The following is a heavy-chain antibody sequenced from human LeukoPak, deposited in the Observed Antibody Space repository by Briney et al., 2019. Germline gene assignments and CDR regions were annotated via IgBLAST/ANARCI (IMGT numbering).Heavy chain of an antibody. CDR1: GFSFSSTA. V-gene: IGHV3-23*01. Sequence: GGSLRLSCAASGFSFSSTAMNWVRQAPGKGLEWVSASGTDGDTYYADSVQGRFTISRYNPRNTLYLQMTSLRADDTAVYYCAKKTPGTYPFDYWGQGTLVTVSP. D-gene: IGHD6-13*01. J-gene: IGHJ4*02. CDR2: SGTDGDT. CDR3: AKKTPGTYPFDY.